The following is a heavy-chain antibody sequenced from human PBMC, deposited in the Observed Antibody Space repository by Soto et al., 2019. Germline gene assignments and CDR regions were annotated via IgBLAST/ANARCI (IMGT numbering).Heavy chain of an antibody. D-gene: IGHD4-4*01. V-gene: IGHV4-31*03. CDR1: GGSISSGGYY. Sequence: QVQLQESGPGLVKPSQTLSLTCTVSGGSISSGGYYWSWIRQHPGKGLEWIGYIYYSGSTYYNPSLKSRVTISVDTSKNQFSLKLSSVTAADTAVYYGARDGSKGNHYGMDVWGQGTTVTVSS. J-gene: IGHJ6*02. CDR3: ARDGSKGNHYGMDV. CDR2: IYYSGST.